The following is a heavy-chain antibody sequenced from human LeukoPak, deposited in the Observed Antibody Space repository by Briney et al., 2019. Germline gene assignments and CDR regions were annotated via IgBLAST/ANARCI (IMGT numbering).Heavy chain of an antibody. Sequence: GGSLRLSCAASGFTFSNFWMSWVRQAPGKGLEWVASIKPDGSDKYYVDSVKGRFTISRDNAKNTLYLQMNSLRAEDTAVYYCAKGGATVIDYWGQGTLVTVSS. V-gene: IGHV3-7*01. CDR2: IKPDGSDK. CDR1: GFTFSNFW. J-gene: IGHJ4*02. CDR3: AKGGATVIDY. D-gene: IGHD4-17*01.